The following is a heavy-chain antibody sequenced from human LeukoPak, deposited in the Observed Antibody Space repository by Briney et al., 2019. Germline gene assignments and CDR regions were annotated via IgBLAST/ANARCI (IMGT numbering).Heavy chain of an antibody. D-gene: IGHD3-10*01. Sequence: PSETLSLTCSVSGGSISSYYWSWIRQPAGKGLEWIGRIYSSGSTNYNPSLKTRVTMSLDTSKNQFSLNLTTVTAADTAEYYCARTSARGAQFDYWGQGTLVTVSS. CDR2: IYSSGST. CDR3: ARTSARGAQFDY. J-gene: IGHJ4*02. CDR1: GGSISSYY. V-gene: IGHV4-4*07.